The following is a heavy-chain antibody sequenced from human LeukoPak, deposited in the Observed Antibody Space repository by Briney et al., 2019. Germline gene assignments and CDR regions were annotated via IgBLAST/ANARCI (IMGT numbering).Heavy chain of an antibody. V-gene: IGHV3-11*03. CDR2: ISSSSSYT. J-gene: IGHJ1*01. Sequence: GGSLRLSCAASGFTVSSNYMSWIRQAPGKGLEWVSYISSSSSYTNYADSVKGRFTISRDNAKNSLYLQMNSLRAEDTAVYYCARSGMAVAATPWDWGQGTLVTVSS. D-gene: IGHD6-19*01. CDR1: GFTVSSNY. CDR3: ARSGMAVAATPWD.